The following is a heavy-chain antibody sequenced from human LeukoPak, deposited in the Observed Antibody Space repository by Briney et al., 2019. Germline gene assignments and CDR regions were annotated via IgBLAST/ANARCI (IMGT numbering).Heavy chain of an antibody. CDR2: INSDGSIT. D-gene: IGHD5-18*01. V-gene: IGHV3-74*01. CDR3: ARDAVDTANAV. J-gene: IGHJ6*02. Sequence: GGSLRLSCAASGFTFTTYWMHWVRQAPGKGLVWVSHINSDGSITSYADSVKGRFTISRDNAKNTLYLQMNSLRVEDTAVYYCARDAVDTANAVWGQGTTVTVSS. CDR1: GFTFTTYW.